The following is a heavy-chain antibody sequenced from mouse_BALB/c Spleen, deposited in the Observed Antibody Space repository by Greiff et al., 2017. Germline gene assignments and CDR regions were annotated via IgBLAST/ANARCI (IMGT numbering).Heavy chain of an antibody. J-gene: IGHJ4*01. Sequence: EVQLQQSGPELVKPGASVKISCKASGYTFTDYNMHWVKQSHGKSLEWIGYIYPYNGGTGYNQKFKSKATLTVDNSSSTAYMELRSLTSEDSAVYYCARDYGNYRYAMDYWGQGTSVTFSS. CDR1: GYTFTDYN. D-gene: IGHD2-1*01. CDR2: IYPYNGGT. CDR3: ARDYGNYRYAMDY. V-gene: IGHV1S29*02.